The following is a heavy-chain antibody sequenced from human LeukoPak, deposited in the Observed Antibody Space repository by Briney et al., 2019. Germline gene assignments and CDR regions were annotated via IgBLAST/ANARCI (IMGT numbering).Heavy chain of an antibody. CDR1: GYTFTGYY. CDR2: ISPNSGDT. V-gene: IGHV1-2*02. J-gene: IGHJ4*02. CDR3: ATSTIGWFGEFVFDY. Sequence: ASVKVSCKASGYTFTGYYIHWVRQAPGQGLEWMGWISPNSGDTNYAQKFQGRVTMTRDTSISTAYMELSRLRSDDTAMYYCATSTIGWFGEFVFDYWGQGTLVTVSS. D-gene: IGHD3-10*01.